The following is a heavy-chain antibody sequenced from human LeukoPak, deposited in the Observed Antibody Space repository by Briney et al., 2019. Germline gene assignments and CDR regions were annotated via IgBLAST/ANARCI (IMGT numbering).Heavy chain of an antibody. V-gene: IGHV1-18*01. Sequence: ASVKVSCKASGYTFTSYGISWVRQAPGQGLEWMGWISAYNGNTNYAQKLQGRVTMTTDTSTSTAYMELRSLRSDDTAVYYCARVVSGGYYYYYMDVWGKGTTVTISS. CDR3: ARVVSGGYYYYYMDV. D-gene: IGHD2-8*02. J-gene: IGHJ6*03. CDR1: GYTFTSYG. CDR2: ISAYNGNT.